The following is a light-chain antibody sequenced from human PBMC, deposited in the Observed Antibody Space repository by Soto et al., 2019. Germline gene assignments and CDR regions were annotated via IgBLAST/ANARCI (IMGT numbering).Light chain of an antibody. V-gene: IGLV2-11*01. Sequence: QSVLTQPRSVSGSPGQSVTISCTGTSSDVGGYNYVSWYQQHPGKAPKLMIYDVNKRPSGVPDRFSGSKSGNTASLTISGLQAEDEADYYCCSYAGNRVIFGGGTKLTVL. CDR1: SSDVGGYNY. J-gene: IGLJ2*01. CDR2: DVN. CDR3: CSYAGNRVI.